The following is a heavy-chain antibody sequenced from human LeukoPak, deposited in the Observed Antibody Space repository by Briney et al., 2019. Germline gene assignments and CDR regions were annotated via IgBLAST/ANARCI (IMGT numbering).Heavy chain of an antibody. D-gene: IGHD6-6*01. CDR3: ARSAARLRYYYAMDV. V-gene: IGHV3-53*04. Sequence: PGGSLRLSCAASGFTFSGYEMNWVRQAPGKGLEWVSVIYSGDSGVSTYYADSVKGRFTISRHNSKNTLYLQMSSLRAEDTAVYFCARSAARLRYYYAMDVWGQGTTVTVCS. J-gene: IGHJ6*02. CDR1: GFTFSGYE. CDR2: IYSGDSGVST.